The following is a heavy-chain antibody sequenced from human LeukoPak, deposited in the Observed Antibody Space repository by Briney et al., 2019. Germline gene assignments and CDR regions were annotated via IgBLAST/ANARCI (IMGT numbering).Heavy chain of an antibody. D-gene: IGHD3-9*01. CDR1: GYTFTSYG. V-gene: IGHV1-18*01. CDR2: ISAYSGNT. Sequence: ASVKVSCKASGYTFTSYGISWVRQAPGQGLEWMGWISAYSGNTNYAQKLQGRVTMTTDTSTSTAYMELRSLRSDDTAVYYCARVDYDILTGYLYYFDYWGQGTLVTVSS. CDR3: ARVDYDILTGYLYYFDY. J-gene: IGHJ4*02.